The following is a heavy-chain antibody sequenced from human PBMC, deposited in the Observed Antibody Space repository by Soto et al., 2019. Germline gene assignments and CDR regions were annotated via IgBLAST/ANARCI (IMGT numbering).Heavy chain of an antibody. V-gene: IGHV4-59*01. D-gene: IGHD1-26*01. CDR2: IYYSGST. CDR1: GGSICSYY. J-gene: IGHJ6*02. Sequence: SETLSLTCTVSGGSICSYYWSWIRQHPGKGLEWIGYIYYSGSTNYNPSLKSRVTISVDTSKNQFSLKLSSVTAADTVVYYCARGRVLPTDGDYYYYGMDVWGQGTTVTVSS. CDR3: ARGRVLPTDGDYYYYGMDV.